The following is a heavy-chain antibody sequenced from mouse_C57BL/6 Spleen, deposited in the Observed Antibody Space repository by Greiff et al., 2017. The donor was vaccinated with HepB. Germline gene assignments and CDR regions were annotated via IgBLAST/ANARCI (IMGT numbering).Heavy chain of an antibody. D-gene: IGHD2-1*01. J-gene: IGHJ4*01. CDR2: INPSSGYT. V-gene: IGHV1-7*01. CDR3: ANIYYGNYDAMDY. Sequence: QVQLKESGAELAKPGASVKLSCKASGYTFTSYWMHWVKQRPGQGLEWIGYINPSSGYTKYNQKFKDKATLTADKSSSTAYMQLSSLTYEDSAVYYCANIYYGNYDAMDYWGQGTSVTVSS. CDR1: GYTFTSYW.